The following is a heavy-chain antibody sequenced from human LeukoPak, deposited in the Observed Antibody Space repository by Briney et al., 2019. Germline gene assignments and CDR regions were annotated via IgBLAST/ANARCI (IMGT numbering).Heavy chain of an antibody. D-gene: IGHD6-19*01. CDR2: IKQDGSEK. Sequence: GGSLRLSCAASGFTFSAYWMNWVRQAPGKGLEWVANIKQDGSEKYYVDSVKGRFTISRDNAKNSLYLQMNSLRAEDTAVYFCAGGSGWVTDSWGQGTLVTVSS. CDR3: AGGSGWVTDS. V-gene: IGHV3-7*01. CDR1: GFTFSAYW. J-gene: IGHJ4*02.